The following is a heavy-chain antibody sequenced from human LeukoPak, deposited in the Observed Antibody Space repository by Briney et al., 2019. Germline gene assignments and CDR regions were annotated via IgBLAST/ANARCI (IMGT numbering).Heavy chain of an antibody. CDR2: IYSGGST. J-gene: IGHJ4*02. V-gene: IGHV3-66*01. CDR3: ARGEESKYYDFWSGYLDY. D-gene: IGHD3-3*01. Sequence: GGSLRLSCAASGFTVSSNYMSWVRQAPGKGLEWVSVIYSGGSTYYADSVKGRFTISRDNSKNTLYLQMNSLRAEDTAVYYCARGEESKYYDFWSGYLDYWGQGTLVTVSS. CDR1: GFTVSSNY.